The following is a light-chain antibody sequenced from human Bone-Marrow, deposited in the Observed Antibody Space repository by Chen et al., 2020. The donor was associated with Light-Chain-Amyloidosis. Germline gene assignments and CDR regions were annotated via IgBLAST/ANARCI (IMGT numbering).Light chain of an antibody. V-gene: IGLV2-14*01. Sequence: QSALTQPASVSGSPGQSITISCTGTSSDVGCDNHVSWYQQHPDKAPKLMMYEVTNRPSWVPNRFSGSKSDNTASLTISGLQTEDEADYFCSSYTITNTLVFGSGTRVTVL. CDR2: EVT. J-gene: IGLJ1*01. CDR1: SSDVGCDNH. CDR3: SSYTITNTLV.